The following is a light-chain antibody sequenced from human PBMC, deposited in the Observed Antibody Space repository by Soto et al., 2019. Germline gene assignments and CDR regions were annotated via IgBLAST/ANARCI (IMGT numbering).Light chain of an antibody. J-gene: IGKJ1*01. CDR2: GAS. CDR3: RQYNNWPRT. CDR1: QSVSSN. V-gene: IGKV3-15*01. Sequence: EIVMTQSPGTLSVSPGERATLSCRASQSVSSNLAWYQQKPGQAPRLLIYGASTRATGIPARFSGSRSGTEFPLTISSLRSEDFAVYYCRQYNNWPRTFGQGTKVEIK.